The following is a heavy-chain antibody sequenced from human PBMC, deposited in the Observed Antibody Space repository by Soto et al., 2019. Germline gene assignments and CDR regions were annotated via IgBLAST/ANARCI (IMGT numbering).Heavy chain of an antibody. D-gene: IGHD3-22*01. CDR2: IHSSGSI. V-gene: IGHV4-30-4*01. Sequence: SETLSLTCTVSGGSISSVDYYWSWIRQAPGRGLEWIGYIHSSGSIYYNPSLKSRATMSIDTARNQFSLKVSSVTVADTAVYYCARDLDGLHDDNSGPYPRPGWGQGTLVT. J-gene: IGHJ1*01. CDR3: ARDLDGLHDDNSGPYPRPG. CDR1: GGSISSVDYY.